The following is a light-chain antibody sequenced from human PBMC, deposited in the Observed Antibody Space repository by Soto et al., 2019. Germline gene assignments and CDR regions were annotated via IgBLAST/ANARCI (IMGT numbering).Light chain of an antibody. V-gene: IGKV3-20*01. J-gene: IGKJ5*01. CDR3: QQYGRSPQIT. CDR2: GAS. Sequence: EIVLTQSPGTLSLSPGERATLSCRASQSVSSSYLAWYQQKPGQAPRLLIYGASSRATGIPDRFSGSGSGTDFTLTISRLEPEDFAVYYCQQYGRSPQITFGQVTRLEIK. CDR1: QSVSSSY.